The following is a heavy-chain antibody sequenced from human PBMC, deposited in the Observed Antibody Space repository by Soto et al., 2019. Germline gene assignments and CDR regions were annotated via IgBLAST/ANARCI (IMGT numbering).Heavy chain of an antibody. D-gene: IGHD3-3*01. CDR3: ARAGGSNYDFWSGFLLDY. J-gene: IGHJ4*02. CDR1: GGSISSYY. CDR2: IFYNGSP. Sequence: QVQLQESGPGLVKPSETLSLTCTVSGGSISSYYWSWIRQTPGKGLEWIGYIFYNGSPNYSPSHKSRVTMPIDTSKHQFSLKRSSVTAADTAVYYCARAGGSNYDFWSGFLLDYWGQGTPVTVSS. V-gene: IGHV4-59*01.